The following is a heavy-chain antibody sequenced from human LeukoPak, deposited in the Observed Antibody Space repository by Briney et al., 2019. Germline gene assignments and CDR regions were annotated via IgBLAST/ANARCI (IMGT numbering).Heavy chain of an antibody. V-gene: IGHV3-11*04. CDR1: GFTFSDYY. CDR3: AKTSTAIIMTDAFDI. D-gene: IGHD2-21*02. Sequence: GGSLRLSCAASGFTFSDYYMSWIRQAPGKGLEWVSYISSSGSTIYYADSVKGRFTISRDNAKNSLYLQMNSLRAEDTAVYYCAKTSTAIIMTDAFDIWGQGTMVTVSS. J-gene: IGHJ3*02. CDR2: ISSSGSTI.